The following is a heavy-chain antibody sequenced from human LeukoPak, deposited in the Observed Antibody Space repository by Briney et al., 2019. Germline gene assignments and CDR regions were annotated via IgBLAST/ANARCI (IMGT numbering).Heavy chain of an antibody. CDR2: IHYSGST. CDR3: ARNYDFWSGYLDY. J-gene: IGHJ4*02. Sequence: SSETLSLTCTVSGGSISNYYWSWIRQPPGKGLEWIGYIHYSGSTNNNPSLKSRVTISVDTSKNQFSLKLTSVTAADTAVYYCARNYDFWSGYLDYWGQGTLVTVSS. D-gene: IGHD3-3*01. CDR1: GGSISNYY. V-gene: IGHV4-59*01.